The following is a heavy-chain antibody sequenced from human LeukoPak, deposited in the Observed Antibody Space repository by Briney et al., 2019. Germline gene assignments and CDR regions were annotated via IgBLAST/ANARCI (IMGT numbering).Heavy chain of an antibody. Sequence: PGGSLRLSCEASGFTFSSYWMSWVCQAPGKGLEWVANIRDDGGEIYYVDSVKGRFTISRDNAKSSLFLQMNSLRAEDAAVYYCARDKPRGSYYGSIFDSWGQGTLVTVSS. D-gene: IGHD1-26*01. V-gene: IGHV3-7*01. CDR2: IRDDGGEI. CDR3: ARDKPRGSYYGSIFDS. CDR1: GFTFSSYW. J-gene: IGHJ4*02.